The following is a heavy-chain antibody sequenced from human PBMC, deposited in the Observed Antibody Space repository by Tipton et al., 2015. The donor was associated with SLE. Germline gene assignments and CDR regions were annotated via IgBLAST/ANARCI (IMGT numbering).Heavy chain of an antibody. CDR2: IRYDGSNK. Sequence: GSLRLSCAASGFTFSSYSMHWVRQAPGKGLEWVAFIRYDGSNKYYADSVKGRFTISRDNSKNTLYLQMNSLRAEDTAVYYCAKDRAVAADYWGQGTLVTVSS. V-gene: IGHV3-30*02. J-gene: IGHJ4*02. CDR1: GFTFSSYS. CDR3: AKDRAVAADY. D-gene: IGHD6-19*01.